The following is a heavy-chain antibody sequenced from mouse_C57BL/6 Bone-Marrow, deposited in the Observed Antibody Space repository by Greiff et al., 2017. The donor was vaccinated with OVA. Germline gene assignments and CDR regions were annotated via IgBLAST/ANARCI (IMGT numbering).Heavy chain of an antibody. J-gene: IGHJ1*03. V-gene: IGHV2-2*01. D-gene: IGHD2-4*01. CDR1: GFSLTSYG. CDR2: IWSGGST. Sequence: QVHVKQSGPGLVQPSQSLSITCTVSGFSLTSYGVHWVRQSPGKGLEWLGVIWSGGSTDYNAAFISRLSISKDNSKSQVFFKMNSLQADDTAIYYCARNWPYDYDWYFDVWGTGTTVTVSS. CDR3: ARNWPYDYDWYFDV.